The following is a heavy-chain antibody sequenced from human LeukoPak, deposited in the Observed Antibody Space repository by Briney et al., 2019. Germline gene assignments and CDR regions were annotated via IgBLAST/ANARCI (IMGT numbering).Heavy chain of an antibody. CDR1: GFTFSSYA. D-gene: IGHD1-20*01. V-gene: IGHV3-23*01. CDR2: ISGSGGNT. Sequence: GGSLRLSCAASGFTFSSYAMSGVRQAPGKGLEWVSGISGSGGNTYYVDSVKGRFTISRDNSKNKFYLQMNSLRAEDTAVYYCVKAAGIIGTTYFDYWGQGTLVTVSS. CDR3: VKAAGIIGTTYFDY. J-gene: IGHJ4*02.